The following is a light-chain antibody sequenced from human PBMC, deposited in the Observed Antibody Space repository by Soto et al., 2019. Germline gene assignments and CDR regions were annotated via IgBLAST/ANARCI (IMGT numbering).Light chain of an antibody. CDR2: DVS. CDR1: GSDVGGYNF. CDR3: CSYAGSYTWV. J-gene: IGLJ3*02. Sequence: QSALTQPRSVSGSPGQSVTISCTGTGSDVGGYNFVSWYQQYPGKAPKVMIYDVSKRPSGVPDRFSGSKSGNTASLPISGLQAEDEADYYCCSYAGSYTWVFGGGTKLTVL. V-gene: IGLV2-11*01.